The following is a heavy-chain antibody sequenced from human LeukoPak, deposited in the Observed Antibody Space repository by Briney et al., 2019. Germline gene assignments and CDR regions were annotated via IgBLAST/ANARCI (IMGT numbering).Heavy chain of an antibody. CDR3: ARGSPVNRDYYYYYMDV. J-gene: IGHJ6*03. CDR2: INHNGST. Sequence: SETLSLTCAVYGGSFSGYYWSWIRQPPGKGLEWIGEINHNGSTNYDPSLKSRVTISVDTSKNQFSLKLSSVTAADTAVYYCARGSPVNRDYYYYYMDVWGKGTTVTVSS. D-gene: IGHD2/OR15-2a*01. V-gene: IGHV4-34*01. CDR1: GGSFSGYY.